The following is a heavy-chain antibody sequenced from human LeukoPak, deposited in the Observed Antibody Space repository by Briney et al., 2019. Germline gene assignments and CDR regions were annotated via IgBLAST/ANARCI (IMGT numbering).Heavy chain of an antibody. D-gene: IGHD3-10*01. CDR1: GFIFSDFY. CDR3: LRGRNSFDL. Sequence: PGGSLRLSCTASGFIFSDFYLDWVRQTPGKGPEWIGRCRNKANGYTTEYAASAKGRSTVSRDDSQNSLYLQMNSLKTEDTAVYYCLRGRNSFDLWGQGTLVTVSS. CDR2: CRNKANGYTT. V-gene: IGHV3-72*01. J-gene: IGHJ4*02.